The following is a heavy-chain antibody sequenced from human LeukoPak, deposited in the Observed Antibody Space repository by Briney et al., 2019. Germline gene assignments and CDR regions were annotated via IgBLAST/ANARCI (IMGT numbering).Heavy chain of an antibody. D-gene: IGHD5-12*01. CDR3: TNVAKGRYFFYYMDV. Sequence: GASVKVSCKASGYTFTGYYMHWVRQAPGQGLEWMGWINPNSGGTNYAQKFQGRVTMTRDTSISTAYMELSRLRSDDTAVYFCTNVAKGRYFFYYMDVWGKGTTVTVS. J-gene: IGHJ6*03. CDR2: INPNSGGT. V-gene: IGHV1-2*02. CDR1: GYTFTGYY.